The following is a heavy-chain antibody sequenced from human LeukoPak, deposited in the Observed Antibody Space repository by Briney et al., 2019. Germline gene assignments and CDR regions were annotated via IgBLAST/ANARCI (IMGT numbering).Heavy chain of an antibody. V-gene: IGHV4-59*08. CDR3: ARHGLGADY. J-gene: IGHJ4*02. CDR2: IYYSGSA. CDR1: GGSISSYY. Sequence: KPSETLSLTCTVSGGSISSYYWSWIRQPPGKGLEWIGYIYYSGSANYNPSLKSRVTISVDTSKNQFSLKLSSVTAADTAVYYCARHGLGADYWGQGTLVTVSS.